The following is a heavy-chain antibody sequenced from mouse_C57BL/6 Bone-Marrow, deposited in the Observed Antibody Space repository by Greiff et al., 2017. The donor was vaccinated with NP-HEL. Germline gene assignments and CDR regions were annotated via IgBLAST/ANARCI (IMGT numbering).Heavy chain of an antibody. Sequence: QVQLKQSGAELVKPGASVKLSSKASGYTFTSYWMHWVKQRPGRGLEWIGRIDPNSGGTKYNEKFKSKATLTVDKPSSTAYMQLSSLTSEDSAVYYCARSLGSTGPHWYFDVWGTGTTVTVSS. V-gene: IGHV1-62-3*01. D-gene: IGHD1-1*01. CDR2: IDPNSGGT. J-gene: IGHJ1*03. CDR1: GYTFTSYW. CDR3: ARSLGSTGPHWYFDV.